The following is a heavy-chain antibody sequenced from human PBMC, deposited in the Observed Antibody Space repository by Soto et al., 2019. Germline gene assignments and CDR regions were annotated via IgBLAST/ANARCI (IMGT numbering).Heavy chain of an antibody. V-gene: IGHV3-30*18. CDR1: GFNFRSLG. CDR3: AKSRVPTAARDYSLAS. D-gene: IGHD2-15*01. J-gene: IGHJ4*02. Sequence: QVHLVESGGGVVHPGRSLRLSFVASGFNFRSLGMFWAGQAPGKGLEWVATIPWSGDVVYDVDAVKSRFTISRDNSKKTVYRQMDSLGVEDTAVYYCAKSRVPTAARDYSLASWGQGTLVTVSS. CDR2: IPWSGDVV.